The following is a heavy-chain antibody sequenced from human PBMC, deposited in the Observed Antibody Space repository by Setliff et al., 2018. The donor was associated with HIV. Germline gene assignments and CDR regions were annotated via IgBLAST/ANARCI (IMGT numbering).Heavy chain of an antibody. CDR1: GASISSNSYY. CDR3: ARDQPQDYDSLTGYYTGRYFDY. CDR2: IHYSGST. D-gene: IGHD3-9*01. J-gene: IGHJ4*02. V-gene: IGHV4-39*07. Sequence: SETLSLTCSVSGASISSNSYYWGWIRQPPGKGLEWIGNIHYSGSTYYNPSLKSRVTISVDTSKNQFSLKLTSVTAADTAVYYCARDQPQDYDSLTGYYTGRYFDYWGRGTLVTVS.